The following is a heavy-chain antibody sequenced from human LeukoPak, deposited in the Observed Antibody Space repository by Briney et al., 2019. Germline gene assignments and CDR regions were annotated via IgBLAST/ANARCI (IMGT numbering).Heavy chain of an antibody. V-gene: IGHV1-2*02. CDR1: GYTFTGYY. CDR3: ARAPRSWGFDY. Sequence: GASVKVSCKASGYTFTGYYIHWVRQAPGQGLEWMGGIIPIFGTANYAQKFQGRVTMTRSASINTAYMELSNLRSEDTAVYYCARAPRSWGFDYWGQGTLVTVSS. CDR2: IIPIFGTA. D-gene: IGHD7-27*01. J-gene: IGHJ4*02.